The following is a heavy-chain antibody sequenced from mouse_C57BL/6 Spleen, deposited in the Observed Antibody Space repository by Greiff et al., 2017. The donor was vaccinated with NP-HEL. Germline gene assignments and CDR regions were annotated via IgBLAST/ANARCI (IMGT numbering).Heavy chain of an antibody. J-gene: IGHJ3*01. CDR2: IYPSDSET. D-gene: IGHD2-4*01. CDR1: GYTFTSYW. Sequence: VQLKQPGAELVRPGSSVKLSCKASGYTFTSYWMDWVKQRPGQGLEWIGNIYPSDSETHYNQKFKDKATLTVDKSSSTAYMQLSSLTSEDSAVYYCARAYDYEGAYWGQGTLVTVSA. V-gene: IGHV1-61*01. CDR3: ARAYDYEGAY.